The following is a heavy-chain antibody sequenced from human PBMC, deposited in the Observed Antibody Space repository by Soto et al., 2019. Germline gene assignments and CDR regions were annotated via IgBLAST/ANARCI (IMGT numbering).Heavy chain of an antibody. CDR1: GGSISSGDYY. D-gene: IGHD6-6*01. CDR3: AREPYTSSSGFDF. J-gene: IGHJ4*02. CDR2: IYYSGKT. V-gene: IGHV4-30-4*01. Sequence: LSLTCTVSGGSISSGDYYWSWIRQPPGKGLEWIGYIYYSGKTDYNPSLESRVTISVDTSKNQFSLKVGSVTAADTAVYYCAREPYTSSSGFDFWGQGTLVTVSS.